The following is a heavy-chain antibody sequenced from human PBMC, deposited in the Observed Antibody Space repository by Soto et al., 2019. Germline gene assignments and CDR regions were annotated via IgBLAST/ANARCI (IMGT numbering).Heavy chain of an antibody. CDR1: RSSIFDIHM. Sequence: SDTLSLTCFVSRSSIFDIHMRTGVRHAPGKGLEWIGEMFHSGSTNYNPTLKSRVTISIDTSKNQFSLKLSSVTAADTAVYYCAVDIVAKRQDVDSNYYYGMDVWGQGTTVS. CDR2: MFHSGST. J-gene: IGHJ6*02. V-gene: IGHV4-4*02. D-gene: IGHD5-12*01. CDR3: AVDIVAKRQDVDSNYYYGMDV.